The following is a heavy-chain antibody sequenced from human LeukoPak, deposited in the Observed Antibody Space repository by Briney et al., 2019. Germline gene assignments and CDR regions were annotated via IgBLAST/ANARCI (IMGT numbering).Heavy chain of an antibody. CDR1: GYTFRSGYA. Sequence: SETLSLTCRVSGYTFRSGYAWAWIRQPPGQGLEWIGSSRHNVNTHYNPSLKSRVTVSIDTSENQFSLKLTSVTAADTAMYYCAREDWGSYLYWGQGTLVTVSS. J-gene: IGHJ4*02. CDR3: AREDWGSYLY. CDR2: SRHNVNT. D-gene: IGHD3-16*02. V-gene: IGHV4-38-2*02.